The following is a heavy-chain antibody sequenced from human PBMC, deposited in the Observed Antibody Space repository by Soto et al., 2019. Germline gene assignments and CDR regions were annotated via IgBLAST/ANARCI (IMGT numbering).Heavy chain of an antibody. CDR1: GGSISSYY. V-gene: IGHV4-59*01. D-gene: IGHD6-6*01. CDR2: IYYSGST. Sequence: SETLSLTCTVSGGSISSYYWSWIRQPPGKGLEWIGYIYYSGSTNYNPSLKSRVTISVDTSKNQFSLKLSSVTAADTAVYYCARIAASGYYFDYWGQGTLVTVSS. CDR3: ARIAASGYYFDY. J-gene: IGHJ4*02.